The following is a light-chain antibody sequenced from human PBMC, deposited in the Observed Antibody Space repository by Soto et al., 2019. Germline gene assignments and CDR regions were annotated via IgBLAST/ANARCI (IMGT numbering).Light chain of an antibody. CDR3: QLYGSSWT. CDR2: STF. J-gene: IGKJ1*01. V-gene: IGKV3-20*01. CDR1: QSDSRRY. Sequence: EIVLTQSPGTLSLSPGERATLSCRASQSDSRRYLAWYQQKPGQAPRLLIHSTFRRDTGIPDRFSGSGSGTDFTLTISRLEPEDYAVYYCQLYGSSWTFGPRTKVESK.